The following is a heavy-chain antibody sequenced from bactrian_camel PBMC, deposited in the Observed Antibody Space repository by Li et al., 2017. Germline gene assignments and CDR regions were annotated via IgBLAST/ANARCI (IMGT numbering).Heavy chain of an antibody. CDR3: AAKLGRYWSGCPMHRHEYNY. CDR1: GYDFSRVC. D-gene: IGHD2*01. V-gene: IGHV3S1*01. Sequence: HVQLVESGGGSVQAGGSMTLSCVTSGYDFSRVCMGWFRQAPGKKREAVALIYSTGATTYYADSLKGRFTISQDNAKNTHYLQMDSLKPEDTAMYYCAAKLGRYWSGCPMHRHEYNYWGQGTQVTVS. J-gene: IGHJ4*01. CDR2: IYSTGATT.